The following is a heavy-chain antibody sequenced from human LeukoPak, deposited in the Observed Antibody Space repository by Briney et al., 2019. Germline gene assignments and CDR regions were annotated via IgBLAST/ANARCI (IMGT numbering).Heavy chain of an antibody. V-gene: IGHV3-23*01. D-gene: IGHD3-22*01. J-gene: IGHJ4*02. CDR2: IVGSGGST. Sequence: PGASLRLSCAASGFTFSNYAMSWVRQAPGKGLEWVSAIVGSGGSTYYADSVKGRFTISRDNSKNTLYLQMNSLRAEDTAVYYCARVLTYYYDSSGYSFDYWGQGTLVTVSS. CDR3: ARVLTYYYDSSGYSFDY. CDR1: GFTFSNYA.